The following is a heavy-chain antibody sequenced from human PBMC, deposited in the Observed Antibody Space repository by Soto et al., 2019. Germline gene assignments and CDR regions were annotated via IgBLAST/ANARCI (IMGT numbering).Heavy chain of an antibody. J-gene: IGHJ4*02. V-gene: IGHV4-31*03. CDR1: GGSISSGGYY. CDR3: AREPNVDRRSSLPAC. D-gene: IGHD5-12*01. CDR2: IYYSGSN. Sequence: QVQLQESGPGLVKPSQTLSLTCTVSGGSISSGGYYWSWIRQHPGKGLEWIGYIYYSGSNYYNPSCRRRDTVSVTSPKAQCSVKLRSVTAAHTAVYYYAREPNVDRRSSLPACWGQGTLVTASS.